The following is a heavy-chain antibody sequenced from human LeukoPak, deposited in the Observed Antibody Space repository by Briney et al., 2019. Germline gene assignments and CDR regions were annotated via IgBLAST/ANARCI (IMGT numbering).Heavy chain of an antibody. D-gene: IGHD2-2*03. V-gene: IGHV1-18*01. CDR3: ARDPGYCRTTTCPNWFDP. CDR1: GYSFTSFG. CDR2: ISVYNDNA. J-gene: IGHJ5*02. Sequence: ASVKVSCKASGYSFTSFGFTWVRQAPGQGLKWMGWISVYNDNAKYSQNFQGRVTLTTDVYTSTASMELRSLRVDDTAVYYCARDPGYCRTTTCPNWFDPWGQGTLVTVSS.